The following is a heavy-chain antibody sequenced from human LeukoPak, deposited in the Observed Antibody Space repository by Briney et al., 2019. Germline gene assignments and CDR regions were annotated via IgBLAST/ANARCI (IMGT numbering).Heavy chain of an antibody. CDR3: ARVELYSSRNFDY. J-gene: IGHJ4*02. D-gene: IGHD6-13*01. CDR1: GFTFSSYA. V-gene: IGHV3-23*01. Sequence: GGSLRLSCAASGFTFSSYAMSWVRQAPGKGLEWVSAISGSGGSTYYADSVKGRFTISRDNSKNTLYLQMNSLRAEDTAVYYCARVELYSSRNFDYWGQGTLVTVSS. CDR2: ISGSGGST.